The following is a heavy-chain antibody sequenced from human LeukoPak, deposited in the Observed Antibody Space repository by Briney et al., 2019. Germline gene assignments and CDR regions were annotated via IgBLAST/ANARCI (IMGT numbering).Heavy chain of an antibody. CDR2: ISSSGSTI. V-gene: IGHV3-48*03. Sequence: GGSLRLSCAASGFTFSSYEMNWVRQAPGKGLEWVSYISSSGSTIYYADSVKGRFTISRDNAKNSLYLQMNSLRAEDTAVYYCARVGFAGYYYYYYMDVWGKGTTVTISS. D-gene: IGHD3-10*01. CDR1: GFTFSSYE. J-gene: IGHJ6*03. CDR3: ARVGFAGYYYYYYMDV.